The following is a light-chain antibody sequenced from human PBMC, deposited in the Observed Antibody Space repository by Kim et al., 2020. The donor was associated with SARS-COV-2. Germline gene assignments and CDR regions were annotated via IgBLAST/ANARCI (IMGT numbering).Light chain of an antibody. J-gene: IGLJ3*02. V-gene: IGLV3-27*01. Sequence: SVSPGQTARITCSGDVLAKRYARWFQQKPGQAPLLVIYKDSKRPSGIPERFSGSSSGTTVTLTISGAQVEDEADYYCYSVADNNWLFGGGTQLTVL. CDR1: VLAKRY. CDR3: YSVADNNWL. CDR2: KDS.